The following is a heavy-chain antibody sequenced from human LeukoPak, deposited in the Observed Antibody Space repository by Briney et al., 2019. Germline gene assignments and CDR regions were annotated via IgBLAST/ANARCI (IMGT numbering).Heavy chain of an antibody. CDR1: GYTFTSYD. V-gene: IGHV1-8*01. D-gene: IGHD5-12*01. J-gene: IGHJ4*02. CDR2: MNPNSGNT. Sequence: ASVKVSCKASGYTFTSYDINWVRQATGQGLEWMGWMNPNSGNTGYAQKFQGGVTMTRNTSISTAYMELSSLRSEDTAVYYCARDIVATIPDSGFDYWGQGTLVTVSS. CDR3: ARDIVATIPDSGFDY.